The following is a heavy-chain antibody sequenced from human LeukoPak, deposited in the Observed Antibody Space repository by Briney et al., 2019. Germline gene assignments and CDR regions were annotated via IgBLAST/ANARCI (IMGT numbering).Heavy chain of an antibody. CDR3: ARELPPVVNFYFDS. CDR2: IWYDGSDK. D-gene: IGHD3-22*01. CDR1: GFTFSSYG. J-gene: IGHJ4*02. Sequence: GGSLRLSCEASGFTFSSYGMHWVRQAPGKGLEWVAVIWYDGSDKYYADSVKGRFSISRDNSKNTLYLQINSLRAEDTAVYYCARELPPVVNFYFDSWGQGTLVTVSS. V-gene: IGHV3-33*01.